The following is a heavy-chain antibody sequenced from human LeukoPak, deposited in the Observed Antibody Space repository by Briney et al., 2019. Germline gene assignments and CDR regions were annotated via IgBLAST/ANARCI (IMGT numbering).Heavy chain of an antibody. CDR3: ATSLAGGDY. CDR2: IKQDGSEK. J-gene: IGHJ4*02. CDR1: GFTVSSNY. D-gene: IGHD3-16*01. V-gene: IGHV3-7*01. Sequence: GGSLRLSCAASGFTVSSNYMSWVRQVPGKGLEWVANIKQDGSEKYYADSVKGRFTISRDNVKNSLYLQMNSLRAEDTAVYYCATSLAGGDYWGQGTLVTVSS.